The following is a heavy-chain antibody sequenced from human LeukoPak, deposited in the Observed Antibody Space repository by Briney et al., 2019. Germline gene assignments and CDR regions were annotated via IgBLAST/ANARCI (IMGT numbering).Heavy chain of an antibody. Sequence: GGSLRLSCAASGFTFSSYWMSWVRQAPGKGLEWVANIKQDGSEKYYVDSVKGRFTISRDNAKNSLYLQMNSLRAEDTAVYYCARGSVKKWSQDAFDIWGQGTMVTVSS. CDR2: IKQDGSEK. V-gene: IGHV3-7*01. CDR3: ARGSVKKWSQDAFDI. J-gene: IGHJ3*02. CDR1: GFTFSSYW. D-gene: IGHD2-15*01.